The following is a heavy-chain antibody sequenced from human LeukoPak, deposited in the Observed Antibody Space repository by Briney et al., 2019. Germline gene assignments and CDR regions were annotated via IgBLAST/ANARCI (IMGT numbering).Heavy chain of an antibody. CDR3: AKDLGWELPAEAY. CDR1: GFTFEKYV. J-gene: IGHJ4*02. D-gene: IGHD1-26*01. CDR2: IYGSGVSI. Sequence: GGSLRLSCVASGFTFEKYVMNWVRQAPGKGLEWLATIYGSGVSISYADSVKGRFTISRDDSNNTLYLQMNSLRAEDTAMYFCAKDLGWELPAEAYWGQGILVTVSS. V-gene: IGHV3-23*01.